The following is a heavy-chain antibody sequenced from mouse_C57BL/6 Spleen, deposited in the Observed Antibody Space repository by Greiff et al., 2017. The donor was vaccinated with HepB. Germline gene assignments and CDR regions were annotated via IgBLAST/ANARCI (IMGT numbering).Heavy chain of an antibody. CDR3: VSTHYYGSSSWFAY. D-gene: IGHD1-1*01. CDR1: GFSFNTYA. CDR2: IRSKSNNYAT. J-gene: IGHJ3*01. V-gene: IGHV10-1*01. Sequence: VQLQQSGGGLVQPKGSLKLSCAASGFSFNTYAMNWVRQAPGKGLEWVARIRSKSNNYATYYADSVKDRFTISRDDSESMLYLQMNNLKTEDTAMYYCVSTHYYGSSSWFAYWGQGTLVTVSA.